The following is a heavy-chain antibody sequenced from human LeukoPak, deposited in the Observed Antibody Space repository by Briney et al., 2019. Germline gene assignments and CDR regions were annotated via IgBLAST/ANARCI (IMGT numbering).Heavy chain of an antibody. J-gene: IGHJ6*03. Sequence: ASVKVSCKASGGTFSSYAISWVRQAPGQGLEWMGWININTGNPTYDQGFTGRFVFSLDTSVSTAYLQISSLKAEDTAVYYCAREKSLWFGDFDYYYYYMDVWGKGTTVTVSS. CDR3: AREKSLWFGDFDYYYYYMDV. CDR2: ININTGNP. D-gene: IGHD3-10*01. V-gene: IGHV7-4-1*02. CDR1: GGTFSSYA.